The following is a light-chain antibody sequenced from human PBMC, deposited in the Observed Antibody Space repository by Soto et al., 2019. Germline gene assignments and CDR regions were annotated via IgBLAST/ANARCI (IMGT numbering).Light chain of an antibody. J-gene: IGKJ4*01. V-gene: IGKV4-1*01. CDR3: QQYFSIPFT. CDR2: WAS. Sequence: DLVMTQSPDSLAVSLGDRATINCKSSHGVLYSSHNKNYVAWYQKKPGQPPKLLIYWASTRESGVPDRFSGSESGTDFTLTISSLQAEDVAVYYCQQYFSIPFTFGGGTKVDI. CDR1: HGVLYSSHNKNY.